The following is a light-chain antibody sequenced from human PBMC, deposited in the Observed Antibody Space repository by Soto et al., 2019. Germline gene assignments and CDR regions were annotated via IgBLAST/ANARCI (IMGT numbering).Light chain of an antibody. J-gene: IGKJ1*01. CDR2: GAS. CDR1: QGIINY. V-gene: IGKV1-6*01. CDR3: LQNHNYPRT. Sequence: AIQLTPSPSSLSASVGDRVTITCRASQGIINYLAWYQQKPGKAPKLLIYGASTLQSGVPSRFGGSGSGAAFTLTITSLRPEDSATYYCLQNHNYPRTFGQGTKVDIK.